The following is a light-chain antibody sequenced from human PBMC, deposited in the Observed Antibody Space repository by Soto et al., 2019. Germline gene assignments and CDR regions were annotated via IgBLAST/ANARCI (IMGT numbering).Light chain of an antibody. CDR1: QSVSSN. Sequence: PATLSVSPGERATLSCRSSQSVSSNLAWYQQKPGQAPRLLIYGASTRATGIPARFSGSGSGTEFTLTISSLQSEDFAVYYCQQYNNWPITFGQGRRLAVK. CDR3: QQYNNWPIT. J-gene: IGKJ5*01. V-gene: IGKV3-15*01. CDR2: GAS.